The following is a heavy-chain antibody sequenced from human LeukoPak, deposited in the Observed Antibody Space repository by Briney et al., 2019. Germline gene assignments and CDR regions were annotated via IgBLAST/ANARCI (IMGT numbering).Heavy chain of an antibody. CDR1: GFTFDDYG. J-gene: IGHJ4*02. V-gene: IGHV3-20*04. CDR3: AREAHCSGGSCYPDY. Sequence: GGSLRLSCAASGFTFDDYGMSWVRQAPGKGLEWVSGINWNGGSTGYADSVKGRFTISRDNAKNTLYLQMNSLRAEDTAVYYCAREAHCSGGSCYPDYWGQGTLVTVSS. CDR2: INWNGGST. D-gene: IGHD2-15*01.